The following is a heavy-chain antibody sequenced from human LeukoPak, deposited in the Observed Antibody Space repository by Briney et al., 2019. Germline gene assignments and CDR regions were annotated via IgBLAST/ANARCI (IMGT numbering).Heavy chain of an antibody. V-gene: IGHV1-3*01. CDR1: GYTFTSYA. J-gene: IGHJ4*02. CDR2: INAGNGNT. D-gene: IGHD6-13*01. CDR3: ASLRSWYRGFDY. Sequence: ASVKVSCEASGYTFTSYAMHWVRQAPGQRLEWMGWINAGNGNTKYSQKFQGRVTITRDTSASTAYMELSSLRSEDTAVYYCASLRSWYRGFDYWGQGTLVTVSS.